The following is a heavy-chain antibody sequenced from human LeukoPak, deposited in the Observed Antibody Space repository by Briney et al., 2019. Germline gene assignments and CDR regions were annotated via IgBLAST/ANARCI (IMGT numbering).Heavy chain of an antibody. D-gene: IGHD2-2*01. CDR3: AMISSTSFYHYCMDG. J-gene: IGHJ6*02. CDR2: ISGSGEST. CDR1: GFPFRSYA. Sequence: GGPLRLSCAACGFPFRSYAMSWLPQSPGKGLEGVSAISGSGESTYYADSVKRRFTISRDNSKITLYVQMNSLRAEDTAVYYCAMISSTSFYHYCMDGLGQGTTVTVS. V-gene: IGHV3-23*01.